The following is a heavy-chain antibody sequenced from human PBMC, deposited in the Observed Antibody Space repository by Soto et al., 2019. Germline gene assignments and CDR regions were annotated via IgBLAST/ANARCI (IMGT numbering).Heavy chain of an antibody. J-gene: IGHJ6*02. CDR1: GFSLNTGGVA. D-gene: IGHD3-9*01. CDR3: AHKLRYLDPMDV. CDR2: IYWNDTK. V-gene: IGHV2-5*01. Sequence: SGPTLVNPTQTLTLTCSFSGFSLNTGGVAVGWIRQPPGKALEWLALIYWNDTKQYSPSLKTRLTVTKDTSKNQVVLTVTKLSPVDTGTYYCAHKLRYLDPMDVWGQGTTVTISS.